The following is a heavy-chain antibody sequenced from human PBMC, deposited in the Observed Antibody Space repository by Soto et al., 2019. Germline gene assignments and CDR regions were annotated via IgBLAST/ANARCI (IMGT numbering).Heavy chain of an antibody. J-gene: IGHJ3*02. CDR3: ARDGYCSGGSCSPSGAFDI. D-gene: IGHD2-15*01. CDR2: ISYDGSNK. V-gene: IGHV3-30-3*01. CDR1: GFTFSSYA. Sequence: GGSLRLSCAASGFTFSSYAMHWVRQAPGKGLEWVAVISYDGSNKYYADSVKGRFTISRDNSKNTLYLQMNSLRAEDTAVYYCARDGYCSGGSCSPSGAFDIWGQGTMVTVSS.